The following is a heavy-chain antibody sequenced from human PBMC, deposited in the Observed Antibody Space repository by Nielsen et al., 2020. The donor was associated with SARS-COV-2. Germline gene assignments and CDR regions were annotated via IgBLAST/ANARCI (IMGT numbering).Heavy chain of an antibody. J-gene: IGHJ6*02. Sequence: GESLKISCAASGFTVSSNYMSWVRQAPGKGLEWVSVIYSGGSTYYADSVKGRFTISRDNSKNTLYLQMNSLRAEDTAVYYCARDLRRSSLAYYYYGMDVWGQGNTVTVSS. CDR1: GFTVSSNY. CDR3: ARDLRRSSLAYYYYGMDV. V-gene: IGHV3-53*01. D-gene: IGHD6-13*01. CDR2: IYSGGST.